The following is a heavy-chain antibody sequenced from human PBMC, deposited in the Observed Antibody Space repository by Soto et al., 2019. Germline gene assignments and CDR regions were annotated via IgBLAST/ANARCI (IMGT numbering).Heavy chain of an antibody. Sequence: QVQLQESGPGLVKPSQTLSLTCTVSGGSISSGGYYWSWIRQHPGKGLEWIGYIYYSGSTYFNPSLKSRLTISVDTSKNQFSLQLSSVTAEDTAMYYCARAGHSSSSEGANWFDPWGQGTLVTVSS. CDR1: GGSISSGGYY. D-gene: IGHD6-6*01. CDR3: ARAGHSSSSEGANWFDP. CDR2: IYYSGST. V-gene: IGHV4-31*03. J-gene: IGHJ5*02.